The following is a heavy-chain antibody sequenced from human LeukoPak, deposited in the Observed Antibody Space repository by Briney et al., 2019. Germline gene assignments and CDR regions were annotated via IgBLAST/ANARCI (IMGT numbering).Heavy chain of an antibody. D-gene: IGHD6-19*01. Sequence: PGGSLRLSCAASGFTFSDFYMTWMRQAPGKGLEWISYISGTGSSIYYADSVKGRFTISRDNSKNTLYLQMNSLRADDTAVYYCARDNVLISSGLEMDVWGKGTTVTVSS. CDR2: ISGTGSSI. J-gene: IGHJ6*04. CDR3: ARDNVLISSGLEMDV. CDR1: GFTFSDFY. V-gene: IGHV3-11*01.